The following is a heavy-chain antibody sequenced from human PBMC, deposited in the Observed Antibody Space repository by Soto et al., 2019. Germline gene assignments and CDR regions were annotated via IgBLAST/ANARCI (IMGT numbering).Heavy chain of an antibody. Sequence: QVRLVQSGAEVKKPGSSVKVSCKASGGTFSSYAISWVRQAPGQGLEWMGGIIPIFGTANYAQKFQGRVTITADESTSTAYMELSSLRSEDTAVYYCARVIAGTTRYYFDYWGQGTLVTVSS. CDR3: ARVIAGTTRYYFDY. CDR2: IIPIFGTA. V-gene: IGHV1-69*01. D-gene: IGHD1-7*01. J-gene: IGHJ4*02. CDR1: GGTFSSYA.